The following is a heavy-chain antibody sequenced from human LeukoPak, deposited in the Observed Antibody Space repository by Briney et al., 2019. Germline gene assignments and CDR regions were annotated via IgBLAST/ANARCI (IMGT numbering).Heavy chain of an antibody. V-gene: IGHV3-48*03. D-gene: IGHD3-9*01. CDR3: ARDLYDILTGRHDAFDI. CDR2: ISSSGSTI. Sequence: GGSLRLSCAASGFTFSSYEMNWVRQAPGKGLEWVSYISSSGSTIYYADSVKGRFTISRDNAKNSLYLQMNSLRAEDTAVYYCARDLYDILTGRHDAFDIWGQGTMVTVSS. J-gene: IGHJ3*02. CDR1: GFTFSSYE.